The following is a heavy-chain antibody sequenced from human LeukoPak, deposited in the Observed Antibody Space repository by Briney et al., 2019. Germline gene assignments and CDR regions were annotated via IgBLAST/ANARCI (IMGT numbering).Heavy chain of an antibody. CDR1: GYTFTSYY. D-gene: IGHD3-9*01. Sequence: GASVKVSFKASGYTFTSYYMHWVRQAPGQGVEWMGIINPSGGSTSYAQKFQGRVTMTTDTSTSTSYMELRSLRSDDTAVYYCARALAQGGSFDLYYFDSWGQGSLVTVSS. CDR2: INPSGGST. V-gene: IGHV1-46*01. J-gene: IGHJ4*02. CDR3: ARALAQGGSFDLYYFDS.